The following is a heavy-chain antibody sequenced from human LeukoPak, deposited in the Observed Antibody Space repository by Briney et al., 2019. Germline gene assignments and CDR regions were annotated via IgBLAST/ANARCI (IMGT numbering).Heavy chain of an antibody. CDR3: AKSTVSYWYFDL. CDR1: GGSISSYY. Sequence: PSETLSLTCTVSGGSISSYYWSWIRQPPGKGLEWIGYIYYSGSTNYNPSLKSRVTISVDTSKNQFSLKLSSVTAADTAVYYCAKSTVSYWYFDLWGRGTLVTVSS. J-gene: IGHJ2*01. D-gene: IGHD4-17*01. V-gene: IGHV4-59*01. CDR2: IYYSGST.